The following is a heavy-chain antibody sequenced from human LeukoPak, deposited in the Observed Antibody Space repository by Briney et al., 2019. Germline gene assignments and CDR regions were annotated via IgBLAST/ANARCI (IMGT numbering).Heavy chain of an antibody. CDR3: ASTQTVSFVVVPAFNWFDP. V-gene: IGHV1-2*06. Sequence: ASVKVSCKASGYTFTGYYMHWVRQAPGQGLEWMGRINPNSGGTDYAQKFQGRVTMTRDTSISTAYMELSRLRSDDTAVYYCASTQTVSFVVVPAFNWFDPWGQGTLVTVSS. D-gene: IGHD2-2*01. CDR2: INPNSGGT. J-gene: IGHJ5*02. CDR1: GYTFTGYY.